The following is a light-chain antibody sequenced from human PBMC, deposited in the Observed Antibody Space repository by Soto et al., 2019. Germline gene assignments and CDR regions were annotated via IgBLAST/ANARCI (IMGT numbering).Light chain of an antibody. Sequence: EIVLTQSPATLSLSPGARAPLSCRASQSVSSYLAWYQQKPGQAPRLLIYDASNRATGIPARFSGSGSGTDFTLTISSLQSEDFAVYYCQQYNNWPRTFGQGTKVDI. J-gene: IGKJ1*01. CDR1: QSVSSY. V-gene: IGKV3-11*01. CDR3: QQYNNWPRT. CDR2: DAS.